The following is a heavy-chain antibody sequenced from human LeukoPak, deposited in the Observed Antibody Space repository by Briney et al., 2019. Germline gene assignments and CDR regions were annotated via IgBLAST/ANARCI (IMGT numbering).Heavy chain of an antibody. CDR1: GYTFTGYY. CDR3: AKDQVVVPAATRYYNYGMDV. J-gene: IGHJ6*02. V-gene: IGHV1-2*02. D-gene: IGHD2-2*01. Sequence: ASVKVSCKASGYTFTGYYMHWVRQAPGQGLEWMGWINPNSGGTKYAQKFQGRVTMTRGTSISTAYMELSRLRSDDTAVYYCAKDQVVVPAATRYYNYGMDVWGQGTTVTVSS. CDR2: INPNSGGT.